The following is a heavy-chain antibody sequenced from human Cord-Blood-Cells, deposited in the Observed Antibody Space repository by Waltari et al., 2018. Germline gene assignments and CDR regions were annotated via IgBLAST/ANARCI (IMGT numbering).Heavy chain of an antibody. CDR1: GYTFTGYY. CDR2: VNPNSGGT. V-gene: IGHV1-2*04. CDR3: ARGSPPNGLYRVCYFDL. J-gene: IGHJ2*01. Sequence: QVQLVQSGAEVKKPGASVKVSCKAYGYTFTGYYMHWVRQAPGQGLEWMGWVNPNSGGTNYAQKCQGWVTMTRDTSISTAYMERSRLRSDDTAVYYCARGSPPNGLYRVCYFDLWGRGTLVTVSS. D-gene: IGHD2-8*01.